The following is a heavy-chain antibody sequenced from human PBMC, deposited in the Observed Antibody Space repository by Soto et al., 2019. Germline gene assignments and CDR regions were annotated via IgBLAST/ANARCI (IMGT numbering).Heavy chain of an antibody. CDR3: AIKKPWTPDGAFDI. CDR2: IIPIFGTA. D-gene: IGHD2-15*01. CDR1: GGTFSSYA. Sequence: GDSVKVSCKASGGTFSSYAISWVRQAPGQGLEWMGGIIPIFGTANYAQKFQGRVTITADESTSTAYMELSSLRSEDTAVYYCAIKKPWTPDGAFDIWGQGTMVTVSS. J-gene: IGHJ3*02. V-gene: IGHV1-69*13.